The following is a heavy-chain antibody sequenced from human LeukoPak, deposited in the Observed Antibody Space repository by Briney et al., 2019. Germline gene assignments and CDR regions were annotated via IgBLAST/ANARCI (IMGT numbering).Heavy chain of an antibody. J-gene: IGHJ3*02. CDR2: IRYDGSNK. CDR3: ARGINLSGWYDGDAFDI. Sequence: GGSLRHSCAGSGFTFSNYNMNWVRQAPGKGLEWVAFIRYDGSNKYYADSVKGRFTISRDNSKNSLYLQMNSLRAEDTAVYYCARGINLSGWYDGDAFDIWGQGTMVTVSS. D-gene: IGHD6-19*01. CDR1: GFTFSNYN. V-gene: IGHV3-30*02.